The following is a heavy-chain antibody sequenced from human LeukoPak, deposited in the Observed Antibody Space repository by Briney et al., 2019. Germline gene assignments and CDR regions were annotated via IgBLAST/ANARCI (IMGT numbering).Heavy chain of an antibody. V-gene: IGHV3-15*01. Sequence: GGSLRLSCAASGFTFSNAWMSWVRQAPGKGLEWVGRIKRKSNGGTIDCAAPVKGRFTISRDDSKNTLYLQMNSLKTEDTAIYYCATGVAVAGLVPFDYWGQGTLVTVSS. D-gene: IGHD6-19*01. CDR1: GFTFSNAW. CDR3: ATGVAVAGLVPFDY. J-gene: IGHJ4*02. CDR2: IKRKSNGGTI.